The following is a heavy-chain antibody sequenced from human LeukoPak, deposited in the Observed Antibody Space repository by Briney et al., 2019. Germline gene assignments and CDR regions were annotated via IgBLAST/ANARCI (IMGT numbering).Heavy chain of an antibody. CDR3: AREYCSSTSCSGGWWFDP. Sequence: ASVKVSCKASGYTFTSYGISWVRQAPGQGLEWMGWISAYNGNTNYAQKLQGRVTMTTDTSTCTAYMELSRLRSDDTAVYYCAREYCSSTSCSGGWWFDPWGQGTLVTVSS. CDR1: GYTFTSYG. J-gene: IGHJ5*02. CDR2: ISAYNGNT. D-gene: IGHD2-2*01. V-gene: IGHV1-18*01.